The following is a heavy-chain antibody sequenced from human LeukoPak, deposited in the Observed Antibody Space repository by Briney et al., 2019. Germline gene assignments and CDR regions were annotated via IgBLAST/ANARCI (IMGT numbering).Heavy chain of an antibody. CDR2: IRYDGSNK. D-gene: IGHD2-15*01. Sequence: PGGSLRLSCAASGFTFSSYGMHWVRQAPGKGLEWVAFIRYDGSNKYYADSVKGRFTISRDNSKNTLYLQMNSLRAEDTAVYYCAKVGGGYYYYYMDVWGKGTTVTISS. V-gene: IGHV3-30*02. CDR3: AKVGGGYYYYYMDV. J-gene: IGHJ6*03. CDR1: GFTFSSYG.